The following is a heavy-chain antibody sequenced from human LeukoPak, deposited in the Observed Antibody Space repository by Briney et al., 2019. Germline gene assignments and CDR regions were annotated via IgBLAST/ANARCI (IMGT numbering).Heavy chain of an antibody. CDR1: GFTFSSYA. J-gene: IGHJ4*02. Sequence: PGGSLRLSCAASGFTFSSYAMSWVRQAPGKGLEWVSAISGSGGSTYYADSVKGRFTISRDNSKNTLYLQMNSLRAEDTAVYCCAKDRGYYGSGSPGFFDYWGEGALVTVSS. CDR2: ISGSGGST. D-gene: IGHD3-10*01. V-gene: IGHV3-23*01. CDR3: AKDRGYYGSGSPGFFDY.